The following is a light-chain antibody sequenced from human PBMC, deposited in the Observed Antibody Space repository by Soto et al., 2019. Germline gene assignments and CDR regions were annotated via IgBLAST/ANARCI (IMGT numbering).Light chain of an antibody. V-gene: IGLV2-8*01. J-gene: IGLJ1*01. Sequence: QSALTQPPSASGSPGQSVAISCTGTSSDIGGYNFVSWYQQHPGKAPKLMIYDVTKRPSGVPDRFSGSKSGNTATLIVSGLQAEDEAAYYCSSHGGSNNPYVFGPGTQLTVL. CDR3: SSHGGSNNPYV. CDR2: DVT. CDR1: SSDIGGYNF.